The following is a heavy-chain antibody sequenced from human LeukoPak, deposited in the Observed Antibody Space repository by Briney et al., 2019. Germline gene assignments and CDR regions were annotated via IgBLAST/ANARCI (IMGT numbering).Heavy chain of an antibody. V-gene: IGHV5-51*01. CDR2: IYPGDSNA. Sequence: GESLKISCKCSGYTFITYWIGWVRQMPGKGLEWMGIIYPGDSNARYSPSSQGQVTISADKSINTAYLQWSSLKASDTAMYYCARPDDYGGKPAAFNIWGHGTMVTVSS. J-gene: IGHJ3*02. D-gene: IGHD4-23*01. CDR1: GYTFITYW. CDR3: ARPDDYGGKPAAFNI.